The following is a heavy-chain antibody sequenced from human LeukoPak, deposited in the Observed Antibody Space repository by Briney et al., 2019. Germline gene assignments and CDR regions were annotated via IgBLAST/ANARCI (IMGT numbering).Heavy chain of an antibody. J-gene: IGHJ3*02. Sequence: GGSLRLSCAASGFTFSSYAMSWVRQAPGKGLEWVSYISSSSSTIYYADSVKGRFTISRDNAKNSLYLQMNSLRAEDTAVYYCARQRPPDAFDIWGQGTMVTVSS. CDR3: ARQRPPDAFDI. V-gene: IGHV3-48*04. CDR1: GFTFSSYA. CDR2: ISSSSSTI.